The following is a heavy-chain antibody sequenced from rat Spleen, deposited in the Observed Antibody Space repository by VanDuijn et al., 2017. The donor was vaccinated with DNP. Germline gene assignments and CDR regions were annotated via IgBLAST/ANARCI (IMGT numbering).Heavy chain of an antibody. J-gene: IGHJ3*01. CDR1: GFIFSDYY. CDR3: ASLWTLAY. CDR2: ISYGGSST. Sequence: EVQLVESGGGLVQPGGSLKLSCAASGFIFSDYYMAWVRQGPTGGLEWVATISYGGSSTYYSDSVKGRFSLSRDNAKSTLYLQVNSLRSEDTATYYCASLWTLAYWGQGTLVTVSS. V-gene: IGHV5-7*01. D-gene: IGHD1-6*01.